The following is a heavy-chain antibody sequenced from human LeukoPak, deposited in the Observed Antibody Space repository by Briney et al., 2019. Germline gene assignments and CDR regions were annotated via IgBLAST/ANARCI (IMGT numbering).Heavy chain of an antibody. D-gene: IGHD1-26*01. CDR3: ARLRGVGATRGGFDY. CDR1: GFTFDDYG. V-gene: IGHV3-20*04. J-gene: IGHJ4*02. Sequence: GGSLRLSCADSGFTFDDYGMSWVRQAPGKGLEWVSGINWNGGSTGCADSVKGRFTISRDNAKNSLYLQMNSLRAEDTALYYCARLRGVGATRGGFDYWGQGTLVTVSS. CDR2: INWNGGST.